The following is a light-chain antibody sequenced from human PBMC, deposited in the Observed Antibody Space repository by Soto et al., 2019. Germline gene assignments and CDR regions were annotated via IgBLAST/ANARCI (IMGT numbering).Light chain of an antibody. Sequence: DIQMTQSPSSLSASVGDRVTITCQASQDISNYLNWYQQKPGKAPKLLIYDSSNLEKGVPSRFRGSGSGTDFTFTISSLQPEDIATYYCQQYDNLPYTFGQETKLEIK. CDR2: DSS. J-gene: IGKJ2*01. CDR1: QDISNY. V-gene: IGKV1-33*01. CDR3: QQYDNLPYT.